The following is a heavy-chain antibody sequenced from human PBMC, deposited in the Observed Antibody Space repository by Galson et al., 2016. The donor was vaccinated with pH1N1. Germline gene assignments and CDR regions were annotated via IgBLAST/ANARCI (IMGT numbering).Heavy chain of an antibody. Sequence: TLSLTCTVSGGSISSDASYWSWIRQHPGKGLEWIGYTYYTGSSYYSPSLKSRVSISLDMSKNHFSLELSSVTAADTAVYCARRFSEFLEGLPADAFDIWGQGTMVTVSS. J-gene: IGHJ3*02. CDR2: TYYTGSS. D-gene: IGHD3-10*01. CDR3: ARRFSEFLEGLPADAFDI. V-gene: IGHV4-31*03. CDR1: GGSISSDASY.